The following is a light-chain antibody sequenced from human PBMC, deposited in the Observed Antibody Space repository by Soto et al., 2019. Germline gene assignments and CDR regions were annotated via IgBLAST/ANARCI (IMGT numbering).Light chain of an antibody. CDR2: SNN. CDR3: AAWDDSLNGPLYV. Sequence: QSVLTQPLSASGTPVQRVTISCSGSSSNIGSNTVNWYQQLPGTAPKLLIYSNNQRPSGVPDRFSGSKSGTSASLAISGLQSEDEADYYCAAWDDSLNGPLYVFGTGTKVTVL. CDR1: SSNIGSNT. J-gene: IGLJ1*01. V-gene: IGLV1-44*01.